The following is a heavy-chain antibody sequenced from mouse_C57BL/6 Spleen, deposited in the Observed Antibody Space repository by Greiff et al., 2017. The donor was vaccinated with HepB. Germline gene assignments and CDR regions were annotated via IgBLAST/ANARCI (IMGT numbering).Heavy chain of an antibody. CDR3: ARYYDYDGGYAMDY. Sequence: VQLQQPGAELVKPGASVKLSCKASGYTFTSYWMHWVKQRPGQGLEWIGMIQPNSGSTNYNEKFKSKATLTVDKSSSTAYMQLSSLTSEDSAVYYCARYYDYDGGYAMDYWGQGTSVTVSS. V-gene: IGHV1-64*01. CDR2: IQPNSGST. J-gene: IGHJ4*01. CDR1: GYTFTSYW. D-gene: IGHD2-4*01.